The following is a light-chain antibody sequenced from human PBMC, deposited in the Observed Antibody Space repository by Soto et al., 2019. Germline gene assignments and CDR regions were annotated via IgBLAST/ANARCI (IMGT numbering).Light chain of an antibody. J-gene: IGKJ1*01. CDR3: QQYNNLPPT. CDR1: QSFSSSY. CDR2: ATS. Sequence: EIVLTQSPGTLSLSPGERATLSCRASQSFSSSYLAWYQQKPGQAPRLLIYATSSRATGIPDRFSGSGSGAEFTLTISSLQSEDFAIYYCQQYNNLPPTFGQGTKVDIK. V-gene: IGKV3-20*01.